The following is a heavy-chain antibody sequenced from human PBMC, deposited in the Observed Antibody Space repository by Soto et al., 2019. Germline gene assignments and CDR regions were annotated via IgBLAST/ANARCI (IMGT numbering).Heavy chain of an antibody. V-gene: IGHV4-39*01. D-gene: IGHD3-3*01. Sequence: QLQLQESGPGLVKPSETLSLICTVSGDSISSGRYHWGWIRQPPGKGLEFIATIHYTGNTHYNPSLRSRVTIFVDTSKSQSSLRLSSVTAADTAVYYCARADEFGVVTPLMDYWGQGTLVTVSS. CDR2: IHYTGNT. CDR3: ARADEFGVVTPLMDY. CDR1: GDSISSGRYH. J-gene: IGHJ4*02.